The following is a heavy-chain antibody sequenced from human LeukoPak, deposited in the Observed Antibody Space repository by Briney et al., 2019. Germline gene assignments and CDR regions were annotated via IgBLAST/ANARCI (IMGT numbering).Heavy chain of an antibody. CDR2: IYSGGST. D-gene: IGHD3-16*02. J-gene: IGHJ2*01. CDR3: ARDRNVWGSYRSWYFDL. V-gene: IGHV3-53*01. CDR1: GFTVSSNY. Sequence: PGGSLRLSCAASGFTVSSNYMSWVRQAPGKGLEWVSVIYSGGSTYYADSVKGRFTISRDNSKNTLYLQMNSLRAEDTAVYYCARDRNVWGSYRSWYFDLWGRGTLVTVSS.